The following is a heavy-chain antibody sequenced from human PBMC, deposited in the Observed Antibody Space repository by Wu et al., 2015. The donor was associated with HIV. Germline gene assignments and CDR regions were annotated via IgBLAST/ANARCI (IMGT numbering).Heavy chain of an antibody. Sequence: QVQLQESGPGLLKPSQTLSLTCTVSGGSISSGDYYWSWIRQPPGKGLEWIGYFYYSGSTYYNPSLKSRVTISVDTSKNQFSLKLSSVPAADTAVYYCARAPEEEYYYDTSEPLLIIWGQGDNGHR. CDR1: GGSISSGDYY. CDR2: FYYSGST. D-gene: IGHD3-22*01. V-gene: IGHV4-30-4*08. CDR3: ARAPEEEYYYDTSEPLLII. J-gene: IGHJ3*02.